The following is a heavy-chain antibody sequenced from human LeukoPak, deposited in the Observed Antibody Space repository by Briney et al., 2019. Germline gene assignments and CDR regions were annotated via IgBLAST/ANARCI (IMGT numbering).Heavy chain of an antibody. CDR2: INSDGSST. CDR1: GFTFSSYW. Sequence: GGSLRLSCAASGFTFSSYWMHWVRQVPGKGLVWVPRINSDGSSTSYADSVKGRFTISRDNAKNTLYLQMNSLRAEDTAVYYCARPLNYYDSSGDAFDIWGQGTMVTVSS. J-gene: IGHJ3*02. V-gene: IGHV3-74*01. CDR3: ARPLNYYDSSGDAFDI. D-gene: IGHD3-22*01.